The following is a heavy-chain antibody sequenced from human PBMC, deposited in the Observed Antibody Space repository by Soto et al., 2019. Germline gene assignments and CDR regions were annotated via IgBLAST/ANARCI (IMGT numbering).Heavy chain of an antibody. J-gene: IGHJ4*02. D-gene: IGHD5-18*01. CDR3: ARGGPIQLWFFDY. CDR2: IIPIFGTA. CDR1: GGTFSSYA. Sequence: QVQLVQSGAEVKKPGSSVKVSCKASGGTFSSYAISWVRQAPGQGLEWMGGIIPIFGTANYAQKFQGRVTVTADESRGTAYMELSSLRSEDTAVYYCARGGPIQLWFFDYWGQGTLVTVSS. V-gene: IGHV1-69*01.